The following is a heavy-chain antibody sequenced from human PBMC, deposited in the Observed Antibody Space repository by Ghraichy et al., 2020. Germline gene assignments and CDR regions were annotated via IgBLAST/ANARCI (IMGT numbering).Heavy chain of an antibody. CDR1: GGSFSGYY. Sequence: SETLSLTCAVYGGSFSGYYWSWIRQPPGKGLEWIGEINHSGSTNYNPSLKSRVTISVDTSKNQFSLKLSSVTAADTAVYYCAREGFGYSYGSAYYYYGMDVWGQGTTVTVSS. V-gene: IGHV4-34*01. J-gene: IGHJ6*02. D-gene: IGHD5-18*01. CDR3: AREGFGYSYGSAYYYYGMDV. CDR2: INHSGST.